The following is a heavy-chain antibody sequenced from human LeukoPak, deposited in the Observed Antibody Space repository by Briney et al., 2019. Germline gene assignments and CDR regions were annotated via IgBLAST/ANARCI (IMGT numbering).Heavy chain of an antibody. CDR3: AKEGIAVAGTVLGLFDY. CDR2: IWYDGSNK. V-gene: IGHV3-33*06. CDR1: GFTFSSYG. J-gene: IGHJ4*02. D-gene: IGHD6-19*01. Sequence: GGSLRLSCAASGFTFSSYGMHWVRQAPGKGLEWVAVIWYDGSNKYHADSVKGRFTISRDNSKNTLYLQMNSLRAEDTAVYYCAKEGIAVAGTVLGLFDYWGQGTLVTVSS.